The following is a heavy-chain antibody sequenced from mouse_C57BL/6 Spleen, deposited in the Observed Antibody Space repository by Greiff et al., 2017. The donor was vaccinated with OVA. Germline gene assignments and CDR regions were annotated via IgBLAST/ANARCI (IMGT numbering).Heavy chain of an antibody. Sequence: DVKLVESEGGLVQPGSSMKLSCTASGFTFSDYYMAWVRQVPEKGLEWVANINYDGSSTYYLDSLKSRFIISRDNAKNILYLQMSSLKSEDTATYYCAREDYYGSSFDWGQGTLVTVSA. CDR1: GFTFSDYY. CDR3: AREDYYGSSFD. CDR2: INYDGSST. J-gene: IGHJ3*01. V-gene: IGHV5-16*01. D-gene: IGHD1-1*01.